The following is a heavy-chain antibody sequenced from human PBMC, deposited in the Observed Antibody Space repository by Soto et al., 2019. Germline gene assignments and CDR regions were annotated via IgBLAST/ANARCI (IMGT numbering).Heavy chain of an antibody. CDR3: ARVLGYCSGGSCYYPYYFDY. V-gene: IGHV4-59*01. CDR2: IYYSGST. J-gene: IGHJ4*02. CDR1: GGSISSYY. D-gene: IGHD2-15*01. Sequence: SETLSLTCTVSGGSISSYYWSWIRQPPGKGLEWIGYIYYSGSTNYNPSLKSRVTISVDTSKNQFSLKLSSVTAADTAVYYCARVLGYCSGGSCYYPYYFDYWGQGTLVTVSS.